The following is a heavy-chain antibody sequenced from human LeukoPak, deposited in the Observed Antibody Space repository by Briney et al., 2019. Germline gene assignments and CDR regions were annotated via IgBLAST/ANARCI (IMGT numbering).Heavy chain of an antibody. Sequence: PSETLSLTCSVYSGSIRSYYWNWIRQSPGKGLEWIGYIYYRGSTTYNPALKSRVTISINTTKNQFSLKLNSVTAADTAVYYCAGAGGFADKGIHGVDNYLDYWGQGTPVTVSS. CDR2: IYYRGST. CDR1: SGSIRSYY. V-gene: IGHV4-59*01. J-gene: IGHJ4*02. D-gene: IGHD3-3*01. CDR3: AGAGGFADKGIHGVDNYLDY.